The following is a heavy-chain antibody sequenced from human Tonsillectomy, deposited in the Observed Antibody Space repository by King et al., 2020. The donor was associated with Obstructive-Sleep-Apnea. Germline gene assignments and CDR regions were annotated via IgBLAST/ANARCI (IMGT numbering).Heavy chain of an antibody. CDR3: ARTLVRENFDY. V-gene: IGHV5-51*01. Sequence: VQLVESGAEVKKPGESLKLSCQASGYTFTRYWIGWVRQPPGKGLEWMGLIHPADSDTRYSPPFQGRVTISADKSITTAYLQWISLKASDTAMYYCARTLVRENFDYWGQGTLVTVSS. CDR1: GYTFTRYW. D-gene: IGHD3-10*01. CDR2: IHPADSDT. J-gene: IGHJ4*02.